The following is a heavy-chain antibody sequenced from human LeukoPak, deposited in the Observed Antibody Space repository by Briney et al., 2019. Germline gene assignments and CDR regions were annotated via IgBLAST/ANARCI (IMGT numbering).Heavy chain of an antibody. V-gene: IGHV1-46*01. D-gene: IGHD3-3*01. CDR3: ARDPHGSGYYSIYCYYYGMDV. J-gene: IGHJ6*02. CDR2: INPSGGST. CDR1: GYTFTSYY. Sequence: GASVKVSCKASGYTFTSYYMHWVRQAPGQGLEWMGIINPSGGSTSYAQKFQGRVTMTRDTSTSTVYMELSSLRSEDTAVYYCARDPHGSGYYSIYCYYYGMDVWGQGTTVTVSS.